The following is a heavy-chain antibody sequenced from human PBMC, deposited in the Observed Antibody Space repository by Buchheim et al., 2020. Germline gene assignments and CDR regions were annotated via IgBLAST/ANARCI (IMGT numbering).Heavy chain of an antibody. CDR1: GVSISSGYYY. D-gene: IGHD6-13*01. J-gene: IGHJ6*02. V-gene: IGHV4-31*03. CDR2: IYYSGST. CDR3: ARASAAGTGLYGMDV. Sequence: QVQLQESGPGLVKPSQTLSLTCTVSGVSISSGYYYWTWIRQHPGKGLEWIGYIYYSGSTYYNPSLKSRVTISVDTSKNQFFLKLSSVTAADTAVYYCARASAAGTGLYGMDVWGQGTT.